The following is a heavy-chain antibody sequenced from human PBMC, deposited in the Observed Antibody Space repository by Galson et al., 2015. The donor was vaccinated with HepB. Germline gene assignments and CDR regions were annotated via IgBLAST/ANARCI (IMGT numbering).Heavy chain of an antibody. Sequence: SLRLSCAASGFTFSDYAMHWVRQAPGKGLEWVAVISYDGSNKYYADSVKGRFTISRDNSKNTLYLQMNSLRAEDTAVYYCARDRTEGIAIRGWFDPWGQGTLVTVSS. J-gene: IGHJ5*02. CDR2: ISYDGSNK. V-gene: IGHV3-30-3*01. D-gene: IGHD6-13*01. CDR3: ARDRTEGIAIRGWFDP. CDR1: GFTFSDYA.